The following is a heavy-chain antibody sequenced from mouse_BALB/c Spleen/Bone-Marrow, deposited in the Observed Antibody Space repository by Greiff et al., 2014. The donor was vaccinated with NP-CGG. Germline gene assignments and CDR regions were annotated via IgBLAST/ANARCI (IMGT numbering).Heavy chain of an antibody. Sequence: SGPELVKPGTSVKMSCKASGYTFTDYYMMWVRQSHGKSLEWIGHINPNTDGTFYNQKFKGKATLTVDKSSSTAYMQLNSLTSEDSAVYCCARSRYFDNWGQGTTLTVSS. D-gene: IGHD3-3*01. CDR2: INPNTDGT. CDR1: GYTFTDYY. J-gene: IGHJ2*01. CDR3: ARSRYFDN. V-gene: IGHV1-26*01.